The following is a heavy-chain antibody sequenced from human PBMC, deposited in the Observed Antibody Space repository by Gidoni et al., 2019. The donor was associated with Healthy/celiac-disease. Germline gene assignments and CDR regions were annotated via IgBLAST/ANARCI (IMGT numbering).Heavy chain of an antibody. CDR3: ARYSSSSELP. CDR2: INPNSGGT. J-gene: IGHJ5*02. CDR1: GYTFTGYY. D-gene: IGHD6-6*01. Sequence: QVQLVQPGAVVQKPGASVKVSCKASGYTFTGYYMHWVRQAPGQGPGWMGRINPNSGGTNYAQKVKGRVTMTRDTSISTAYVELSRLRSDDTAVYYCARYSSSSELPWGQGTLVTVSS. V-gene: IGHV1-2*06.